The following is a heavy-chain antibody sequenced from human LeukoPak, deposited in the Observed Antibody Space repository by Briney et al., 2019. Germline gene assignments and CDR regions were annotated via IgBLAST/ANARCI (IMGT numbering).Heavy chain of an antibody. J-gene: IGHJ4*02. Sequence: GRSLRLSCAASGFTFDDYAMHWVRQAPGKGLEWVSGISWNSGSIGYADSVKGRFTISRDNAKNSLYLQMNSLRAEDMALYYCAKGGGHSIAARQGFFDYWGQGTLVTVSS. CDR1: GFTFDDYA. V-gene: IGHV3-9*03. CDR2: ISWNSGSI. CDR3: AKGGGHSIAARQGFFDY. D-gene: IGHD6-6*01.